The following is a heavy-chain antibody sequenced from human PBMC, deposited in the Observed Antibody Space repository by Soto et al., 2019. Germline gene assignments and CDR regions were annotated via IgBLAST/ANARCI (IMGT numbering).Heavy chain of an antibody. CDR1: GGTFSSYT. J-gene: IGHJ5*02. CDR2: IIPIFGTT. CDR3: ARYASSGNNSVWYTFDP. D-gene: IGHD6-19*01. V-gene: IGHV1-69*13. Sequence: SVKVSCRASGGTFSSYTSNWVRQAPGQGLEWMGGIIPIFGTTNYAKKFQGRVTITADESTSTAYMELSSLRSEDTAVYYCARYASSGNNSVWYTFDPWGQGTLVTVSS.